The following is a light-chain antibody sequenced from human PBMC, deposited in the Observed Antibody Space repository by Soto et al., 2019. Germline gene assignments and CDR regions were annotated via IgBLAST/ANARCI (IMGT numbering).Light chain of an antibody. V-gene: IGKV1-5*03. Sequence: DIQMTQSPSTLSASVGDRVTITCRASQSINTWLAWYQQKPGKAPKLLIYKASSLGSGVPSRFSGSGSGTDFTLTISILQPDDFAMYYCQQYNRHSSYTFGQGTKLEIK. CDR1: QSINTW. J-gene: IGKJ2*01. CDR3: QQYNRHSSYT. CDR2: KAS.